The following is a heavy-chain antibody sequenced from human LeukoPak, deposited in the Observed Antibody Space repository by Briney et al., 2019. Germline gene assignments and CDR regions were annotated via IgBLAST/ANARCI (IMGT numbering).Heavy chain of an antibody. V-gene: IGHV4-4*07. D-gene: IGHD6-19*01. CDR2: AYTSGTT. Sequence: SETLSLTCSVSGGSISSYYWSWIRQPAGKGLEWIGRAYTSGTTKYNSSLKRRVTISLGKSKNQFSLKYTSVTAADTAVYYCAAAAVADPVEVGYFQHWGQGILVTVAS. J-gene: IGHJ1*01. CDR3: AAAAVADPVEVGYFQH. CDR1: GGSISSYY.